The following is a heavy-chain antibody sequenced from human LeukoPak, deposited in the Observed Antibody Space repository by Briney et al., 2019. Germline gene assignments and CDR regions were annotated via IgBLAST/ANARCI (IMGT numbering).Heavy chain of an antibody. J-gene: IGHJ4*02. V-gene: IGHV3-23*01. CDR2: ISGSGVNT. CDR3: AKDPDGQYTSNWYTVDY. D-gene: IGHD6-13*01. Sequence: GGSLRLSCAASGFTFSSYAMNWVRQAPGKGLQWVSSISGSGVNTYYADSVKGRFTISRDNSKDTLYLQMNSLGADDTAVYYCAKDPDGQYTSNWYTVDYWGQGTLVTVSS. CDR1: GFTFSSYA.